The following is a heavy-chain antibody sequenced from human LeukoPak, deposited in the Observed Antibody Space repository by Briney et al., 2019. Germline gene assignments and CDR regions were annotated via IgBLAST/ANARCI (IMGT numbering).Heavy chain of an antibody. CDR2: IYPGDSDT. CDR1: GYSFSSYW. D-gene: IGHD1-26*01. Sequence: GESLKISCKGSGYSFSSYWIGWVRQMPGKGLEWMGIIYPGDSDTRYSPSLQGQVTISADKSINTAYLQWSSLKASDSAMYYCARLSIVGATISYYDYWGQGTLVTASS. J-gene: IGHJ4*02. V-gene: IGHV5-51*03. CDR3: ARLSIVGATISYYDY.